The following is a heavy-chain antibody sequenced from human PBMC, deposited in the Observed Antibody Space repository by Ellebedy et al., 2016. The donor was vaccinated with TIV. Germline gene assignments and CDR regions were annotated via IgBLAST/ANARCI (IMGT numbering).Heavy chain of an antibody. CDR1: GGSITRSSSY. Sequence: SETLSLTCTVSGGSITRSSSYWGWIRQPPGKGLEWIGSIYHTGSTDYNPSLKSRVSISADTSKNQFALRLSSGTAGDTAVYYCARWFGELLYVRWFDPWGQGTLVTVSS. V-gene: IGHV4-39*01. D-gene: IGHD3-10*01. J-gene: IGHJ5*02. CDR3: ARWFGELLYVRWFDP. CDR2: IYHTGST.